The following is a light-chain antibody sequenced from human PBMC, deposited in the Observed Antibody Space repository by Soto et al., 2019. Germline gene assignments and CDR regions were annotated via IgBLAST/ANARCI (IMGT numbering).Light chain of an antibody. V-gene: IGKV3-15*01. CDR1: QSVDNN. J-gene: IGKJ5*01. CDR2: GSF. Sequence: EIVMTQSHANLSVSRDGRATGSCRASQSVDNNVAWYQQKPGQAPRLLIVGSFARATGIPARFSGSGYGSEFTLTIRGLQSEDFAVYSCQEYNGRPPITCGQGTRLEIK. CDR3: QEYNGRPPIT.